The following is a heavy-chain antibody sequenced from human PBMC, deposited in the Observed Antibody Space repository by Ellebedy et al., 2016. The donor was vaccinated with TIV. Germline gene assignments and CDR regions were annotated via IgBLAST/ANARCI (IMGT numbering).Heavy chain of an antibody. CDR3: ARDPKNGAIDY. Sequence: GESLKISXGGSGFSFSRSWMSWLRQIPGRGLQWLANINERGNEKNYVDSMKGRFTVSRDNARNVVYLQMDSLTAEDTAVYYCARDPKNGAIDYWGRGTLVTVSS. J-gene: IGHJ4*02. CDR1: GFSFSRSW. V-gene: IGHV3-7*01. D-gene: IGHD4-17*01. CDR2: INERGNEK.